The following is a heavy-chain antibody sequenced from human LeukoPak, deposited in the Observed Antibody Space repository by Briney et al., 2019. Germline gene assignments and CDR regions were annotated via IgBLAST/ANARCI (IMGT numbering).Heavy chain of an antibody. V-gene: IGHV3-23*01. CDR3: AKVDSFSIASGGPALDD. CDR1: GFTFSSHA. CDR2: ISGSGGST. D-gene: IGHD6-13*01. J-gene: IGHJ4*02. Sequence: HAGGSLRLSCAASGFTFSSHAMSWVRQAPGKGLEWVSAISGSGGSTYYADSVKGRFTISRDNSKNTLYLQEDGLRAEDTAVYYCAKVDSFSIASGGPALDDWGQGTRVTVSS.